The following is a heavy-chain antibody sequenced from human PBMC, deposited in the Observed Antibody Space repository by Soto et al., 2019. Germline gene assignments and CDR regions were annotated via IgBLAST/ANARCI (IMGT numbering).Heavy chain of an antibody. D-gene: IGHD3-22*01. V-gene: IGHV3-74*01. CDR3: ARDRGYYDSRGYYYFGAFDI. CDR1: VFTFSSSW. Sequence: GGSLRLSCAVSVFTFSSSWMHWVRQAPGKGLVWVSRIKSDGSSTTYADSVKGRFTISRDNAKNTLYLQMNSLGPEDTAVYYCARDRGYYDSRGYYYFGAFDIWGQGTMVTVSS. J-gene: IGHJ3*02. CDR2: IKSDGSST.